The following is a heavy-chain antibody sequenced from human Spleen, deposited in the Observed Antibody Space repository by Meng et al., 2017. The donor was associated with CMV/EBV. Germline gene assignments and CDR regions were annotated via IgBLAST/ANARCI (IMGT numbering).Heavy chain of an antibody. J-gene: IGHJ5*02. CDR1: GYTFTGYY. Sequence: ASVKVSCKTSGYTFTGYYMHWVRQAPGQGLEWMGWINPNSGGTNYAQKFQGRVTMSRDTSISTAYMELSRLRSADTAVYYCARDHPPQTSSPPGVNWFDPWGQGTLVTVSS. CDR3: ARDHPPQTSSPPGVNWFDP. D-gene: IGHD6-13*01. V-gene: IGHV1-2*02. CDR2: INPNSGGT.